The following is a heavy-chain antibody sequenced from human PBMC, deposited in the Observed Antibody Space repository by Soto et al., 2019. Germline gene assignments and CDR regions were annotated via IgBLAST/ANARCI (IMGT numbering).Heavy chain of an antibody. CDR3: ASIAARQSDYYYYYYMDV. CDR2: INPSGGST. D-gene: IGHD6-6*01. CDR1: GYTFTSYY. V-gene: IGHV1-46*01. Sequence: ASVKVSCKASGYTFTSYYMHWVRQAPGQGLEWMGIINPSGGSTSYAQKFQGRVTMTRDTSTSTVYMELSSLRSEDTAVYYCASIAARQSDYYYYYYMDVWGKGTTVTVSS. J-gene: IGHJ6*03.